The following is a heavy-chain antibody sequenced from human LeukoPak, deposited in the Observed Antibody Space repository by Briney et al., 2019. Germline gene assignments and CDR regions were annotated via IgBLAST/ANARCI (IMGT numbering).Heavy chain of an antibody. Sequence: SVKVSFKASGGTFISYAISWVRQTPGQGLEWMGGIIPIFGTANYAQKFQGRVTITTDESTSTAYMELSSLRSEDTAVYYCARASLGYCSSTSCSGFDPWGQGTLVTVSS. CDR3: ARASLGYCSSTSCSGFDP. CDR2: IIPIFGTA. CDR1: GGTFISYA. D-gene: IGHD2-2*01. V-gene: IGHV1-69*05. J-gene: IGHJ5*02.